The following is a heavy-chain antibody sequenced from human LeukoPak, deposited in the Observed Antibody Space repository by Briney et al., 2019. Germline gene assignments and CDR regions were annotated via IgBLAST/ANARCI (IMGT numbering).Heavy chain of an antibody. CDR2: ISYDGSNK. J-gene: IGHJ4*02. D-gene: IGHD2-15*01. V-gene: IGHV3-30-3*01. Sequence: PGGSLRLSCAASGFTFSSYAMHWVRQAPGKGLEWVAVISYDGSNKYYADSVKGRFTISRDNSKNTLYLQMNSLRAEDTAVYYCAREVIFCSGGSCLKDYWGQGTLVTVSS. CDR1: GFTFSSYA. CDR3: AREVIFCSGGSCLKDY.